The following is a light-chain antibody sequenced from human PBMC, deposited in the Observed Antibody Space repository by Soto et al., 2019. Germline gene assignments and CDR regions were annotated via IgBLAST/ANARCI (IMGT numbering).Light chain of an antibody. CDR1: SSNIGSNT. CDR3: EAWDASLNGPNYV. CDR2: SNN. J-gene: IGLJ1*01. V-gene: IGLV1-44*01. Sequence: QPVLTQPPSASGTPGQRVTISCSGSSSNIGSNTVNWYQQLPGTAPKLLIYSNNQRPSGVPNRFSGSKSGTSASLAISGLQSEDEADYYCEAWDASLNGPNYVFGTGTKVTVL.